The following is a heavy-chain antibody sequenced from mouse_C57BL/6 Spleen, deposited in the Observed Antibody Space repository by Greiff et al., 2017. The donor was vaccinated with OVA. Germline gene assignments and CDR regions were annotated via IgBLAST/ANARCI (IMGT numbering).Heavy chain of an antibody. J-gene: IGHJ3*01. CDR3: TPRFYYGSSPFAY. D-gene: IGHD1-1*01. CDR1: GFNIKDYY. V-gene: IGHV14-1*01. CDR2: IDPEDGDT. Sequence: VQLQQSGAELVRPGASVKLSCTASGFNIKDYYMHWVKQRPEQGLEWIGRIDPEDGDTEYAPKFQGKATMTADTSSNTAYLQLSSLTSEDTAVYYCTPRFYYGSSPFAYWGQGTLVTVSA.